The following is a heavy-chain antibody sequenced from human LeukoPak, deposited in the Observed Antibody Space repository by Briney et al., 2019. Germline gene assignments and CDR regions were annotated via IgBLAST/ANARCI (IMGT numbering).Heavy chain of an antibody. Sequence: GGSLRLSCAASGFDLTTYAMTWVRQAPAKGLEWVSSIRIGGGGTYYADSVRGRFTISRDNSENTLHLQMNNLRVEDTARYFCARCMVLSQGWCDWFDPWGQGTLVTVSS. J-gene: IGHJ5*02. D-gene: IGHD4/OR15-4a*01. CDR2: IRIGGGGT. CDR3: ARCMVLSQGWCDWFDP. CDR1: GFDLTTYA. V-gene: IGHV3-23*01.